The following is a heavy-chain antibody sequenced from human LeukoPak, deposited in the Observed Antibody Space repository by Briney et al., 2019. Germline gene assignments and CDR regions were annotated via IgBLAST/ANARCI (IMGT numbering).Heavy chain of an antibody. CDR2: INAGSGDDT. D-gene: IGHD6-13*01. J-gene: IGHJ4*02. Sequence: ASVKVSCKASGYAFPHYGVQWVRQAPGQTLEWMGWINAGSGDDTKYSQKFQARLTMTTDTSATTVYMELNSLRSEDTAVYYCARSGSNWSCDSWGQGTLVTVSS. V-gene: IGHV1-3*01. CDR3: ARSGSNWSCDS. CDR1: GYAFPHYG.